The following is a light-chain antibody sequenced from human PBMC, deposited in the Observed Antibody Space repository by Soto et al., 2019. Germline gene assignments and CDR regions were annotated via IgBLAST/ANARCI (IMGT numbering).Light chain of an antibody. CDR2: SAS. CDR3: QHGYVAPYS. J-gene: IGKJ2*03. CDR1: QDINVY. V-gene: IGKV1-39*01. Sequence: DIQMTQSPSSVSASIGDTVTITCRASQDINVYLNWYQQKPGEVPKLLIYSASTLHRGVPSRFTGSGSETDFTLTIRSLQREDFATYYCQHGYVAPYSFGQGTKVDIK.